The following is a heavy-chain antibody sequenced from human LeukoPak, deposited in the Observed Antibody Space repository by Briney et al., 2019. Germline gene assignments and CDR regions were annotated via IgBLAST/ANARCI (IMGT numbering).Heavy chain of an antibody. CDR1: GFTFSSYS. D-gene: IGHD2-2*03. CDR2: VSSSSSYI. V-gene: IGHV3-21*04. CDR3: AKDGYCSSTSCSYYYYGMDV. Sequence: GGSLRLSCAASGFTFSSYSMNWVRQAPGKGLEWVSSVSSSSSYIYYADSVKGRFTISRDNAKNSLYLQMNSLRAEDTAVYYCAKDGYCSSTSCSYYYYGMDVWGQGTTVTVSS. J-gene: IGHJ6*02.